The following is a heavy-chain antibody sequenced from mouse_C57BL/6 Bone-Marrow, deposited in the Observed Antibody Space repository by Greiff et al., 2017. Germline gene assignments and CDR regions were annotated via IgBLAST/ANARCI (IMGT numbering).Heavy chain of an antibody. CDR2: IDPENGDT. Sequence: EVQLKQSGAELVRPGASVKLSCTASGFNIKDDYMHWVKQRPEQGLEWIGWIDPENGDTEYASKFQGKATITADTSSNTAYLQLSSLTSEDTAVYYCTLSDGYYPAGFAYWGQGTRVTVSA. V-gene: IGHV14-4*01. D-gene: IGHD2-3*01. CDR1: GFNIKDDY. CDR3: TLSDGYYPAGFAY. J-gene: IGHJ3*01.